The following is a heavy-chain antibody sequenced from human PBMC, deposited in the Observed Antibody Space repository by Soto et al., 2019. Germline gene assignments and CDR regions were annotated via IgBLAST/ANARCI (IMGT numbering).Heavy chain of an antibody. J-gene: IGHJ6*02. V-gene: IGHV3-23*01. Sequence: GGSLRLSCAASGFTFSSYAMSWVRQAPGKGLEWVSAISGSGGSTYYADSVKGRFTISRDNSKNTLYLQMNSLRAEDTAVYYCAKDIVVVPAAMPLMLGMDVWGQGTTVTVSS. D-gene: IGHD2-2*01. CDR2: ISGSGGST. CDR3: AKDIVVVPAAMPLMLGMDV. CDR1: GFTFSSYA.